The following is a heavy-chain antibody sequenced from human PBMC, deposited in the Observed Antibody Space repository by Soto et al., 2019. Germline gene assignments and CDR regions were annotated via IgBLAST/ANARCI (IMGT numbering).Heavy chain of an antibody. J-gene: IGHJ6*02. CDR2: ISAYNGNT. D-gene: IGHD3-3*01. Sequence: ASVKVSCKASGYTFASYGISWVRQAPGQGLEWMGWISAYNGNTNYAQKLQGRVTMTTDTSTSTAYMELRSLRSDDTAVYYCARDEAYYDFWSGPPGYGMDVWGQGTTVTVSS. CDR1: GYTFASYG. V-gene: IGHV1-18*04. CDR3: ARDEAYYDFWSGPPGYGMDV.